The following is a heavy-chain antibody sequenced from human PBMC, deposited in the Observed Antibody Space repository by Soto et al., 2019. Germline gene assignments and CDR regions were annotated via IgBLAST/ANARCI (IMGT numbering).Heavy chain of an antibody. CDR1: GYTFTGYY. Sequence: GASVKVSCKASGYTFTGYYMHWVRQAPGQGLEWMGWINPNSGGTNYAQKFQGRVTMTRDTSISTAYMELSRLRSDDTAVYYCARGGYSGYDPVLSPRYYYYYGMDVWGQGTTVTV. V-gene: IGHV1-2*02. CDR2: INPNSGGT. J-gene: IGHJ6*02. D-gene: IGHD5-12*01. CDR3: ARGGYSGYDPVLSPRYYYYYGMDV.